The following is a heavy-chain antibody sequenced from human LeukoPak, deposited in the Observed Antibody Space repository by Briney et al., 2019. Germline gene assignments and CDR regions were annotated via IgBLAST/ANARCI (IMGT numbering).Heavy chain of an antibody. Sequence: SETLSLTCTVSGGSISSGDYYWSWIRQPPGKGLEWIGYIYYSGSTYYNPSLKSRVTISVDTSKNQFSLKLSSVTAADTAVYYCARDRDGVFNFDYWGQGNLVTVSS. CDR1: GGSISSGDYY. CDR3: ARDRDGVFNFDY. CDR2: IYYSGST. D-gene: IGHD2-8*01. V-gene: IGHV4-30-4*08. J-gene: IGHJ4*02.